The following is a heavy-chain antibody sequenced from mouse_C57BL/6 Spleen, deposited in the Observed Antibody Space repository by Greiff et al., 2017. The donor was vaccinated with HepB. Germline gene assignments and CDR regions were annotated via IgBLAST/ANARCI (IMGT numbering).Heavy chain of an antibody. D-gene: IGHD2-3*01. Sequence: QVQLQQSGPELVKPGASVKISCKASGYAFSSSWMNWVKQRPGKGLEWIGRIYPGDGDTNYNGKFKGKATLTADKSSSTAYMQLSRLTSADSAVYFCASPYGGYPPWFADWGQGSLVTVSA. CDR2: IYPGDGDT. V-gene: IGHV1-82*01. J-gene: IGHJ3*01. CDR3: ASPYGGYPPWFAD. CDR1: GYAFSSSW.